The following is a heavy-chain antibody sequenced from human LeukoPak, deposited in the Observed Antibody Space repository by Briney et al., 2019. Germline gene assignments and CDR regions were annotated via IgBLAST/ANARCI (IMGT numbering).Heavy chain of an antibody. Sequence: GGSLRLSCAASGFTFSSSAMTWVRQAPGKGLEWVSAISDNGYDTFYADSVKGRFTISRDNAKKSLYLQMNSLRAEDTAVYYCAGPMGPAAIFGFDYWGQGTLVTVSS. CDR2: ISDNGYDT. D-gene: IGHD2-2*01. CDR3: AGPMGPAAIFGFDY. J-gene: IGHJ4*02. V-gene: IGHV3-21*01. CDR1: GFTFSSSA.